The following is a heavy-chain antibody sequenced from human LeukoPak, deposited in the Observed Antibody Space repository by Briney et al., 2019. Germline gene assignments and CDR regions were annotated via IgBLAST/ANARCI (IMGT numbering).Heavy chain of an antibody. D-gene: IGHD3-16*02. J-gene: IGHJ4*02. CDR3: ARDQMESVWGSYPVGGYDY. CDR2: IYHRGST. Sequence: NRSQTLSLTCTVSGGSISSGGYYWSWIRQPPGKGLEWIGYIYHRGSTYYNPSLKSRVTISVDRSKNQFSLKLSSVTAADTAVYYCARDQMESVWGSYPVGGYDYWGQGTLVTVSS. CDR1: GGSISSGGYY. V-gene: IGHV4-30-2*01.